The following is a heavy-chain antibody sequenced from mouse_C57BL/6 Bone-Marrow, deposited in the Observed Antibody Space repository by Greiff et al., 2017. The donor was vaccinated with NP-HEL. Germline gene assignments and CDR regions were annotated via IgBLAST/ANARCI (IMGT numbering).Heavy chain of an antibody. CDR2: IDPSDSYT. D-gene: IGHD1-1*01. CDR1: GYTFTSYW. CDR3: AKEGDNDGSSYLMDY. Sequence: QVQLQQPGAELVMPGASVKLSCKASGYTFTSYWMHWVKQRPGQGLEWIGEIDPSDSYTNYNQKFKGTSTLSVDNSSSTAYMQLSSLTSEDSAVYYGAKEGDNDGSSYLMDYWGQGTSVTVSA. V-gene: IGHV1-69*01. J-gene: IGHJ4*01.